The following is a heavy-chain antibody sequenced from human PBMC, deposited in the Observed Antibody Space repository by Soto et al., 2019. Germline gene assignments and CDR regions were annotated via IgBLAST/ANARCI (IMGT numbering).Heavy chain of an antibody. CDR2: IYSGGST. D-gene: IGHD6-13*01. CDR3: ARDGPPAGGTWVDY. CDR1: GFTVSGKY. V-gene: IGHV3-66*01. J-gene: IGHJ4*02. Sequence: GGSLRLSCAASGFTVSGKYMSWVRQAPGKGLEWVSVIYSGGSTYYADSVKGRFTISRDTSKNTLYLQMNSLRAEDTAVYYCARDGPPAGGTWVDYWGQGTLVTVSS.